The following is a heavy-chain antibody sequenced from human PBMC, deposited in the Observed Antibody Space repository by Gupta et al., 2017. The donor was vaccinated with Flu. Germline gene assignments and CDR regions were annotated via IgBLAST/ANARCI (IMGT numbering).Heavy chain of an antibody. D-gene: IGHD4-17*01. Sequence: TFSGFSLSTSGVGVGWIRQPPGKALEWLALIYWDDDKRYSPSLKSRPTITKDTSKNQVVLTMTNMDPVDTATYYCAHHVIDYGGNSILGYWGQGTLVTVSS. CDR1: GFSLSTSGVG. CDR3: AHHVIDYGGNSILGY. V-gene: IGHV2-5*02. CDR2: IYWDDDK. J-gene: IGHJ4*02.